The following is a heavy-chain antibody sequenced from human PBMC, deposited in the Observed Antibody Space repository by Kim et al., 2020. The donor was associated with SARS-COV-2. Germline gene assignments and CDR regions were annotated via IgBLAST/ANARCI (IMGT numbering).Heavy chain of an antibody. CDR3: ASMFPVKNIAVAGTNY. Sequence: SVKGRFTISRDNAKNTLYLQMNSLRAEDTAVYYRASMFPVKNIAVAGTNYWGQGTLVTVSS. V-gene: IGHV3-74*01. D-gene: IGHD6-19*01. J-gene: IGHJ4*02.